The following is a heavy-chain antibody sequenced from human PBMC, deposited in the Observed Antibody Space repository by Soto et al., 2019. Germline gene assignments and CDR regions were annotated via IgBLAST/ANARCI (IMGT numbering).Heavy chain of an antibody. CDR1: GFTFNNYA. V-gene: IGHV3-23*01. Sequence: PGXSLRLSCAASGFTFNNYALGWARQAPVKGLEWVSGISGSGSSTYYADSVKGRFTISRDNSKNTLYLQMNSLRAEDTAAYYCAKDWTLWGQGTLVTVSS. CDR2: ISGSGSST. CDR3: AKDWTL. D-gene: IGHD1-1*01. J-gene: IGHJ1*01.